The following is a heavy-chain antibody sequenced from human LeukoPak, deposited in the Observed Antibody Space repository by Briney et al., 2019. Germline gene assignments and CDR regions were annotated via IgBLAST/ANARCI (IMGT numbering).Heavy chain of an antibody. CDR2: INPSGGST. CDR1: VYTFTSYY. J-gene: IGHJ4*02. D-gene: IGHD1-7*01. CDR3: ARVTGTTLKFDY. Sequence: GASVNVSCKASVYTFTSYYMHWVRQAPGQGLEWMGIINPSGGSTSYAQKFQGRVTMTRDTSTSTVYMELSSLRSEDTAVYYCARVTGTTLKFDYWGQGTLVTVSS. V-gene: IGHV1-46*01.